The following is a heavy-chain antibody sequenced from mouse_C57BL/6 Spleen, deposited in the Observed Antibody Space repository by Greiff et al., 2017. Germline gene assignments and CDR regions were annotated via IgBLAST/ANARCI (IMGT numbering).Heavy chain of an antibody. J-gene: IGHJ2*01. CDR2: IRPNSGSA. CDR1: GYTFTSYW. CDR3: ASEKDSSGDVCY. Sequence: QVQLQQPGAELVKPGASVKLSCKASGYTFTSYWMHWVKQRPGQGLEWIGMIRPNSGSANYNEKFKCKATLTVDQSSSTAYMQLISLTSEYSAVAYCASEKDSSGDVCYWGHGATLTVSS. D-gene: IGHD3-2*02. V-gene: IGHV1-64*01.